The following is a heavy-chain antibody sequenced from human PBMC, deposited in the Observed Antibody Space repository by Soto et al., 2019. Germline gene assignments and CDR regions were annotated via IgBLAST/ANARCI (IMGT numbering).Heavy chain of an antibody. CDR1: GFSITTYGVG. V-gene: IGHV2-5*02. J-gene: IGHJ3*01. CDR3: ARRLPLTSTWNYGAFDF. Sequence: SGPTLVNPKQTLTLTCSLSGFSITTYGVGVGWVRQPPGKALEWLAFTYWDDDNRYNPSLKSRLSTMKYISRNQVVLTMTNMDPADTATYYCARRLPLTSTWNYGAFDFWGQGALVTVSS. CDR2: TYWDDDN. D-gene: IGHD1-7*01.